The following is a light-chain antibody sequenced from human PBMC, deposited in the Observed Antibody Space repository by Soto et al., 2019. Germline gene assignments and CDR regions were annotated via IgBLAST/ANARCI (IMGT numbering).Light chain of an antibody. CDR1: QSVSNNY. Sequence: EIVLTQSPGTLSLSPGERATLSCRASQSVSNNYLAWYKQKPGQAPRLLIYGASNRATGIPDRFSGSGSGTDFTLTIRRLEPEEFAVYYCQQYGSSGTVGQGTKVDIK. V-gene: IGKV3-20*01. J-gene: IGKJ1*01. CDR2: GAS. CDR3: QQYGSSGT.